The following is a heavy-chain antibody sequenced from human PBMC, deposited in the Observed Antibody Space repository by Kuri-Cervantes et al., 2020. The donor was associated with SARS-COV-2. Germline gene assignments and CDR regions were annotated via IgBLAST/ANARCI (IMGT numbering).Heavy chain of an antibody. D-gene: IGHD1-26*01. V-gene: IGHV3-48*03. J-gene: IGHJ4*02. CDR1: GFTFSSYE. Sequence: GESLKISCAASGFTFSSYEMNWVRQAPGKGLEWVSYISSSGSTIYYADSVKGRFTIPRDNSKNTLYLQMNSLRAEDTAVYYCARPYSGSYLTHIDYWGQGTLVTVSS. CDR3: ARPYSGSYLTHIDY. CDR2: ISSSGSTI.